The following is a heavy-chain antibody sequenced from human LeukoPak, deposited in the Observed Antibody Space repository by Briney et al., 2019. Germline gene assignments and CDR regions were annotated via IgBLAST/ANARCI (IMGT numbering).Heavy chain of an antibody. D-gene: IGHD2-2*02. CDR3: AGYNCSSTRCYTGGFDY. Sequence: GGSLRLSCAASGFTFSSYAVSWVRQAPGKGLEWVSAISISGVSTYYADSVKGRFTISRDNSKNTLYLQMNSLRAEDTAVYYCAGYNCSSTRCYTGGFDYWGQGTLVTVSS. CDR1: GFTFSSYA. CDR2: ISISGVST. J-gene: IGHJ4*02. V-gene: IGHV3-23*01.